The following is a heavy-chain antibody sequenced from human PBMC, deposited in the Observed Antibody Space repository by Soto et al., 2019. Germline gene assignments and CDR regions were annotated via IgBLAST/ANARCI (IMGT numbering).Heavy chain of an antibody. CDR1: GGSISSGDHY. V-gene: IGHV4-30-4*01. J-gene: IGHJ3*02. CDR2: IYYSGST. Sequence: PLSLTCTVSGGSISSGDHYWSWIRQPPGKGLEWIGNIYYSGSTYYNPSLKSRLTISVDTSKNQFSLKLSSVTAADTAVYYCARDDSSGYYGRGAFDIWGQGTMVTVSS. CDR3: ARDDSSGYYGRGAFDI. D-gene: IGHD3-22*01.